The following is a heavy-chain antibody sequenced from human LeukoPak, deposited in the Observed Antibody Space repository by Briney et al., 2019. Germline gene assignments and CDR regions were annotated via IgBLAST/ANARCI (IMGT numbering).Heavy chain of an antibody. CDR3: ARAGSSSWYYYYYYMDV. Sequence: GASVKVSCKASGYTFTNYDINWVRQATGQGLEWMGWINPNSGNTGYAQKFQGRVTITRNTSIRTAYMELNSLRSEDTAMYYCARAGSSSWYYYYYYMDVWGKGTTVTVSS. V-gene: IGHV1-8*03. D-gene: IGHD6-13*01. J-gene: IGHJ6*03. CDR1: GYTFTNYD. CDR2: INPNSGNT.